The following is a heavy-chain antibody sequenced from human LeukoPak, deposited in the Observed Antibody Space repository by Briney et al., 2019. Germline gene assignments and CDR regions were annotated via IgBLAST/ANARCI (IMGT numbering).Heavy chain of an antibody. J-gene: IGHJ3*02. D-gene: IGHD3-3*01. CDR3: AKDRVPDNEWNFDM. CDR1: GFTFTTYT. CDR2: IYGDASKT. Sequence: PGGSLRLSCAASGFTFTTYTISWVRQAPGKGLEWVSSIYGDASKTFYADSVRGRFTISRDSSKSMVYLQMNGLRVDDTALYYCAKDRVPDNEWNFDMWGQGTMVIVSA. V-gene: IGHV3-23*01.